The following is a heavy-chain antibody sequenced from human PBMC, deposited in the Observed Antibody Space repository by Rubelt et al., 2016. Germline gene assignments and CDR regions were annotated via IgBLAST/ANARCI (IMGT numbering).Heavy chain of an antibody. V-gene: IGHV4-34*01. Sequence: QVQLQQWGAGLLKPSETLSLTCAVYGGSFSGYYWSWIRQPPGKGLEWIGEINHSGSTNYNPSLKSRVTISVDTSKKQSSLKLSSVTAAYTAVYYCARTLWLRWVDYWGQGTLVTVAS. CDR1: GGSFSGYY. CDR3: ARTLWLRWVDY. D-gene: IGHD5-12*01. CDR2: INHSGST. J-gene: IGHJ4*02.